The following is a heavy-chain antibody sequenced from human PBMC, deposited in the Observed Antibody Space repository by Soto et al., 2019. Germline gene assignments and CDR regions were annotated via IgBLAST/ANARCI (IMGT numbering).Heavy chain of an antibody. CDR1: GGTFSSYA. D-gene: IGHD6-13*01. CDR2: IIPIFGTA. Sequence: ASVKVSCKASGGTFSSYAISWVRQAPGQGLEWMGGIIPIFGTANYAQKFQGRVTITADESTSTAYMELSSLRSEDTAVYYCATAFGAAAAFDYWGQGTLVTVSS. CDR3: ATAFGAAAAFDY. V-gene: IGHV1-69*13. J-gene: IGHJ4*02.